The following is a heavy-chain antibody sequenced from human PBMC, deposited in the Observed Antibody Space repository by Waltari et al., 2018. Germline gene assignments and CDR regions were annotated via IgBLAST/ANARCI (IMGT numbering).Heavy chain of an antibody. CDR2: IKPDGSGK. CDR3: ARITFWSNYWAFDP. CDR1: GFIFSSHW. V-gene: IGHV3-7*01. J-gene: IGHJ5*02. Sequence: EVQLVESGGGLVQPGGSLRLSCAASGFIFSSHWRGWVGRAPGKGLGWVANIKPDGSGKYYLGSGKGRFTISRDNGKNLGCRQMDSLSAEDTAIYYCARITFWSNYWAFDPWGQGTQVAVSS. D-gene: IGHD3-3*01.